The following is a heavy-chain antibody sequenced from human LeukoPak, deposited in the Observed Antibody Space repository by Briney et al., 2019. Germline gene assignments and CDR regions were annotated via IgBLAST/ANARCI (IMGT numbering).Heavy chain of an antibody. D-gene: IGHD3-22*01. Sequence: GGSLRLSCAASGFTFSSYGMHWVRQAPGKGLEWVAFIRYDGSNKYYADSVKGRFTISRDNSKNTLYLQMNSLRAEDTAVYYCARYYYDSSGYEADHWGQGTLVTVSS. J-gene: IGHJ4*02. CDR1: GFTFSSYG. CDR2: IRYDGSNK. CDR3: ARYYYDSSGYEADH. V-gene: IGHV3-30*02.